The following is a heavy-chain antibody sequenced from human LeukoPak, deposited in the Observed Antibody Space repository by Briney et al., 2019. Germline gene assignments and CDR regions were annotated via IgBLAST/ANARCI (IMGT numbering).Heavy chain of an antibody. V-gene: IGHV4-31*03. D-gene: IGHD2-2*01. CDR3: ARDRHCSSTSCYHYYGMDV. Sequence: SETLSLTCTVSGGSISSGGYYWSWIRQHPGKGLEWIGYIYYSGSTYYNPSLKSRVTISVDTSKNQFSLELSSVTAADTAVYYCARDRHCSSTSCYHYYGMDVWGQGTTVTVSS. CDR2: IYYSGST. J-gene: IGHJ6*02. CDR1: GGSISSGGYY.